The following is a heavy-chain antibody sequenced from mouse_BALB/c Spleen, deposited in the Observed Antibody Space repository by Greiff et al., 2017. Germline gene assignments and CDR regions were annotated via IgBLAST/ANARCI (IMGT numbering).Heavy chain of an antibody. J-gene: IGHJ2*01. CDR2: INPSNGRT. CDR1: GYTFTSYW. V-gene: IGHV1S81*02. Sequence: QVQLQQPGAELVKPGASVKLSCKASGYTFTSYWMHWVKQRPGQGLEWIGEINPSNGRTNYNEKFKSKATLTVDKSSSTAYMQLSSLTSEDSAVYYCVHRYDGSRDYFDYWGQGTTLTVSS. CDR3: VHRYDGSRDYFDY. D-gene: IGHD2-14*01.